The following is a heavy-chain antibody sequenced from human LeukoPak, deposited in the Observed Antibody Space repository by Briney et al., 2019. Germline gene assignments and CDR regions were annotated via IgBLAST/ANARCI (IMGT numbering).Heavy chain of an antibody. Sequence: SATLSLTCAVSGYSISSGYYWGWIRQPPGKGLEWIGSIYHSGSTYYNPSLKSRVTISVDTSKNQFSLKLSSVTAADTAVYYCARHADPLRQQLVRGGDYWGQGTLVTVSS. V-gene: IGHV4-38-2*01. CDR2: IYHSGST. CDR3: ARHADPLRQQLVRGGDY. D-gene: IGHD6-13*01. J-gene: IGHJ4*02. CDR1: GYSISSGYY.